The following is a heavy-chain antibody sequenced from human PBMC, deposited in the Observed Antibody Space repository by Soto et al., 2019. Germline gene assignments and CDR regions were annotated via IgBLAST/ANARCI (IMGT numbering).Heavy chain of an antibody. D-gene: IGHD3-9*01. J-gene: IGHJ6*02. V-gene: IGHV1-69*01. CDR2: IIPSFGTA. CDR1: GGTFSSYA. CDR3: ARLLGVLTGPSYYYYGMDV. Sequence: QVQLVQSGAEVKKPGSSVKVSCKASGGTFSSYAIIWVRQAPGQGLEWMGGIIPSFGTANYAQKFPGRVTITADESTSTAYMELSSLRSEDTAVYYCARLLGVLTGPSYYYYGMDVWGQGTTVTVSS.